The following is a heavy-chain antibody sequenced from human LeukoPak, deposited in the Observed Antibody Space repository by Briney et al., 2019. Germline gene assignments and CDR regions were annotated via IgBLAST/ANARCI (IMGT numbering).Heavy chain of an antibody. Sequence: SETLSLTCTVSGGSISSYYWSWIRQPPGKGLEWIGYIYYSGSTNYNPSLKSRVTISVDTSKNQFSLKLSSVTAADTAVYYCARETYYYDSSGYFDYWGQGTLVTVSS. CDR1: GGSISSYY. V-gene: IGHV4-59*01. CDR3: ARETYYYDSSGYFDY. D-gene: IGHD3-22*01. CDR2: IYYSGST. J-gene: IGHJ4*02.